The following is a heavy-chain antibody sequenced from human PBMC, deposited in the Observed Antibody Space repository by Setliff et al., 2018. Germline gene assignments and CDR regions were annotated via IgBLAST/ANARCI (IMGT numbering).Heavy chain of an antibody. Sequence: SGPTLVNPTQTLTLTCTFSGFSLNTNGMGVGWIRQPPGKALEWLALIYWDDDKRYSPSLKSWLTITKDTSKNQVVLTMTNMDPVDTATYYCARRRGVVVSSWFDPWGQGTLVTVSS. D-gene: IGHD2-2*01. CDR3: ARRRGVVVSSWFDP. V-gene: IGHV2-5*02. CDR2: IYWDDDK. J-gene: IGHJ5*02. CDR1: GFSLNTNGMG.